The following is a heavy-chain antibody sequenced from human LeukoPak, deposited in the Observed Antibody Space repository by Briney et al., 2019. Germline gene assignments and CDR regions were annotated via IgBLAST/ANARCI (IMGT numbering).Heavy chain of an antibody. V-gene: IGHV4-4*02. Sequence: SGTLSLTCAVSGGSISSNNWWSWVRQPPGKGLEWIGEIFHGGSTNYNPSLMSRVTVSVDKSKNQFSLKLSSVTAADTAVYYCASGLYGRFGAPFDYWGQGTLVTVSS. CDR2: IFHGGST. J-gene: IGHJ4*02. CDR3: ASGLYGRFGAPFDY. CDR1: GGSISSNNW. D-gene: IGHD3-10*01.